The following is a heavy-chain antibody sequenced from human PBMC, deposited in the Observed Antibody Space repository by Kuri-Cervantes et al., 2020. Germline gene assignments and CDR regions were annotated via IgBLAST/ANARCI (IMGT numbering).Heavy chain of an antibody. D-gene: IGHD6-13*01. Sequence: GSLRLSCTVSGGSVSSGSYYWSWIRQPPGKGLEWIGYIYYSGSTNYNPSLKSRVTISVDTSKNQFSLKLSSVTAADTAVYYCAGRQQLSPFDYWGQGTLVTVSS. J-gene: IGHJ4*02. CDR3: AGRQQLSPFDY. CDR2: IYYSGST. V-gene: IGHV4-61*01. CDR1: GGSVSSGSYY.